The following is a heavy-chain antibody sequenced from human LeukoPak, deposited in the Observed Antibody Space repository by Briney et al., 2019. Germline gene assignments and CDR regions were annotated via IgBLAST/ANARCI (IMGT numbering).Heavy chain of an antibody. CDR2: ISSNGGST. CDR1: GFTFSSYA. D-gene: IGHD3-10*01. Sequence: GGSLRLSCAASGFTFSSYAMHWVRQAPGKGLEYVSAISSNGGSTYYANSVKGRFTISRDNSKNTLYLQMGSLRAEDMAVYYCARDREYYYGSGSLSNAFDIWGQGTMVTASS. V-gene: IGHV3-64*01. J-gene: IGHJ3*02. CDR3: ARDREYYYGSGSLSNAFDI.